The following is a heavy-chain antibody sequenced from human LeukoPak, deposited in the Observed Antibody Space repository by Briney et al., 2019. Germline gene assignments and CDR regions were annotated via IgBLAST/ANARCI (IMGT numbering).Heavy chain of an antibody. CDR3: AREGVATTFDY. CDR1: GGSLSSYY. D-gene: IGHD5-12*01. CDR2: IYYSGST. V-gene: IGHV4-59*13. Sequence: PSETLSVTCAVSGGSLSSYYWSWIRQPPGKGLEWIGYIYYSGSTNYNPSLKSRVTRSVDTSKNQFSLKLSSVTAADTAVYYCAREGVATTFDYWGQGTLVTVSS. J-gene: IGHJ4*02.